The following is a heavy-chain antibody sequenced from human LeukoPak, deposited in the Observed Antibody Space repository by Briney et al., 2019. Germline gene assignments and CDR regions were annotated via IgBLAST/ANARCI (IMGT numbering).Heavy chain of an antibody. CDR1: GFTVSSNY. Sequence: GGSLRLSCAASGFTVSSNYMSWVRQAPGKGLEWVSVIYSGGSTYYADSVKGRFTISRDNSKNTLYLQMNSLRAEDTAVYYCARAFYGSGRLVDYWGQGTLVTVSS. CDR3: ARAFYGSGRLVDY. D-gene: IGHD3-10*01. CDR2: IYSGGST. J-gene: IGHJ4*02. V-gene: IGHV3-53*01.